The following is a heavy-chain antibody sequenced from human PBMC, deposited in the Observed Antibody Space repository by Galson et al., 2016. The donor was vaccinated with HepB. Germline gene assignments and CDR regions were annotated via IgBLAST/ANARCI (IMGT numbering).Heavy chain of an antibody. Sequence: SLRLSCAASGFTFNVYGMHWVRQAPGKGLEWVASISPDGSNSYHVDSVKGRFNISRDNFKSTLYLEMNSMRGEDTAIYYCAKGDYDVLRYSDHWGQGTLVTVSS. D-gene: IGHD3-9*01. V-gene: IGHV3-30*18. CDR3: AKGDYDVLRYSDH. CDR2: ISPDGSNS. CDR1: GFTFNVYG. J-gene: IGHJ4*02.